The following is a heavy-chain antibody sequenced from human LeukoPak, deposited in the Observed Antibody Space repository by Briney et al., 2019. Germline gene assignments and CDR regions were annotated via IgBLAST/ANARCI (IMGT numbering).Heavy chain of an antibody. CDR1: GFTFSGFW. D-gene: IGHD1-26*01. CDR3: ARDPSPPREGGSYFDY. Sequence: GGSLRLSCAASGFTFSGFWMHWVRQAPGKGLMWVSHINVGGSSTSYADSVKGRFTISRDNAKNTLYLQMNSLRAEDTAVYYCARDPSPPREGGSYFDYWGQGTLVTVSS. J-gene: IGHJ4*02. V-gene: IGHV3-74*01. CDR2: INVGGSST.